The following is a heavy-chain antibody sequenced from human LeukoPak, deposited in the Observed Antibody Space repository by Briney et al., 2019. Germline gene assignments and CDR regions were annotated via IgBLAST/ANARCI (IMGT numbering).Heavy chain of an antibody. CDR1: GFTFSNDW. V-gene: IGHV3-7*01. D-gene: IGHD1-1*01. J-gene: IGHJ3*02. Sequence: PGGSLRLSCATSGFTFSNDWMTWVRPAQGKGLEWVANINKDGTKIHYVDSVKGRFTISRDNTKKSLFLQMNSLRAEDTAIYYCARDTSPSSGSTYFDALDMWGQGTMVTVSS. CDR2: INKDGTKI. CDR3: ARDTSPSSGSTYFDALDM.